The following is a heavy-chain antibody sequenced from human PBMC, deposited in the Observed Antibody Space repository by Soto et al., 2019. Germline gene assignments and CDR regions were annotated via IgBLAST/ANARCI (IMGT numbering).Heavy chain of an antibody. V-gene: IGHV1-3*01. D-gene: IGHD3-22*01. CDR1: GYTFSSYT. CDR2: INAGNGDT. Sequence: ASVKVSCKASGYTFSSYTMHWVRQAPGQRLEWMGWINAGNGDTKYSQNFQGRITITRDTSATTVYMELSSLRSEDTAVYYCARYFDRGDYYLDYWGQGTLVTGSA. J-gene: IGHJ4*02. CDR3: ARYFDRGDYYLDY.